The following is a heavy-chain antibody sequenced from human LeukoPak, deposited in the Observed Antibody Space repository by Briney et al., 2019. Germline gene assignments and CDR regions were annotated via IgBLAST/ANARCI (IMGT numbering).Heavy chain of an antibody. CDR1: GYTFTSYG. Sequence: ASVKVSCKASGYTFTSYGISWVRQAPGQGLEWMGSISAYNGNTNYAQKLQGRVTMTTDTSTSTAYMELRSLRSDDTAVYYCASQPRYSYGFWLDPWGQGTLVTVSS. J-gene: IGHJ5*02. CDR2: ISAYNGNT. V-gene: IGHV1-18*01. D-gene: IGHD5-18*01. CDR3: ASQPRYSYGFWLDP.